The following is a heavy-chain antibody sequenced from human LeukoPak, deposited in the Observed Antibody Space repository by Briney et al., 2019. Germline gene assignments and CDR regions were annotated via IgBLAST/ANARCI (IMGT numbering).Heavy chain of an antibody. D-gene: IGHD5-18*01. Sequence: GASVKVSCKASRYTFSNYDINWVRQAPGQGLEWMGGIIPIFGTTNYAQKFQGRVTITADASTNTAYMELSILRSEDTAVYYCARGTSGYSYGYFYYYAMDVWGQGTTVTVSS. CDR1: RYTFSNYD. CDR3: ARGTSGYSYGYFYYYAMDV. J-gene: IGHJ6*02. CDR2: IIPIFGTT. V-gene: IGHV1-69*13.